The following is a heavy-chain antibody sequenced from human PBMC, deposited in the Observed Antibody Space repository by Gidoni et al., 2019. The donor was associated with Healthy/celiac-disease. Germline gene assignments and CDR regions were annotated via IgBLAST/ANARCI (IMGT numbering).Heavy chain of an antibody. D-gene: IGHD1-7*01. CDR2: ISYDGSNK. CDR3: AKVQGKLELYLHDAFDI. CDR1: GFPFSSYG. V-gene: IGHV3-30*18. J-gene: IGHJ3*02. Sequence: QVQLVESGGGVVQPGRSLRLSCAASGFPFSSYGMHWVHQAPGKGLEWVAVISYDGSNKYYADSVKGRFTISRDNSKNTLYLQMNSLRAEDTAVYYCAKVQGKLELYLHDAFDIWGQGTMVTVSS.